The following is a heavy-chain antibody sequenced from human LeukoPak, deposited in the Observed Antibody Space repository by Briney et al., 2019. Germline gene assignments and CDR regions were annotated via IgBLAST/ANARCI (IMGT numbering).Heavy chain of an antibody. CDR2: ISYDGNTK. Sequence: PGGSLRLSCAASGFTFGSYGMHWVRQAPGKGLEWVAFISYDGNTKYYSGSAKGRFTISRDNSKNTLYLQMNSLRPEDTAVYYCANGDPGPADHPMNDYNYSLDVWGQGTTVIVSS. CDR1: GFTFGSYG. V-gene: IGHV3-30*18. D-gene: IGHD2-2*01. CDR3: ANGDPGPADHPMNDYNYSLDV. J-gene: IGHJ6*02.